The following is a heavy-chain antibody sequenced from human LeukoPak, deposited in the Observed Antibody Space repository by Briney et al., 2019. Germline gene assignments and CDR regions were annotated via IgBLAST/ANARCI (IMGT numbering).Heavy chain of an antibody. CDR2: IRYDGGDK. J-gene: IGHJ3*01. CDR3: ANRAKYCSSRAIYFAFDL. Sequence: PGGSLRLSCAASGFTFSTYGVHWVRQAPGKGLEWVTFIRYDGGDKFYADSVKGRSSISRDNSKNTLFLQMNSLRVADTAVYYIANRAKYCSSRAIYFAFDLWGQGTMVTASS. D-gene: IGHD2-2*01. CDR1: GFTFSTYG. V-gene: IGHV3-30*02.